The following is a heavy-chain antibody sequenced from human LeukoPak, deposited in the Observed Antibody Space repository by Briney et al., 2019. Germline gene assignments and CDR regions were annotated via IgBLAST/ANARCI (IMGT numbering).Heavy chain of an antibody. CDR2: INHSGST. CDR1: GGSFSGCY. J-gene: IGHJ4*02. CDR3: ARGLGANIAVAGTFGY. Sequence: SETLSLTCAVYGGSFSGCYWSWIRQPPGKGLEWIGEINHSGSTNYNPSLKSRVTISVDTSKNQFSLKLSSVTAADTAVYYCARGLGANIAVAGTFGYWGQGTLVTVSS. D-gene: IGHD6-19*01. V-gene: IGHV4-34*01.